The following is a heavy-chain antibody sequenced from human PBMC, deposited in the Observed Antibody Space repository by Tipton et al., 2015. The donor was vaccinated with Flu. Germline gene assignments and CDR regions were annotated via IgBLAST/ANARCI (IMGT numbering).Heavy chain of an antibody. CDR1: GGSIGSFY. J-gene: IGHJ4*02. D-gene: IGHD5-12*01. Sequence: TLSLTCSVSGGSIGSFYWNWIRQPPGEGLEWIGYIYNNQYTKYNPSLESRVTISVDTSKNQFSLKLSSVTAADTAVYYCARHRGYSGPFDYWGQGTLVTVSS. V-gene: IGHV4-59*08. CDR3: ARHRGYSGPFDY. CDR2: IYNNQYT.